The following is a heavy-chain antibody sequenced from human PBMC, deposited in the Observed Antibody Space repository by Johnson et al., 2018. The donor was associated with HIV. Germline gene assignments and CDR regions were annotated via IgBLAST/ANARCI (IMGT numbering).Heavy chain of an antibody. CDR2: ISYDGTNT. D-gene: IGHD6-6*01. CDR1: DFTFSNNA. CDR3: ASGVTARAPLLI. J-gene: IGHJ3*02. V-gene: IGHV3-30*14. Sequence: HVQLVESGGGVVQPGRSLRLSCAASDFTFSNNAIHWVRQAPGKGLEWVAVISYDGTNTYYADSVRGRFTISRDSSRNTVSLQMIILRPKDTAMYYCASGVTARAPLLIWGQGTMVTVSS.